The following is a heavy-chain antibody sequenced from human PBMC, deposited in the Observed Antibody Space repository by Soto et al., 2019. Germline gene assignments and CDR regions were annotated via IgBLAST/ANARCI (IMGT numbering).Heavy chain of an antibody. Sequence: EVQVVESGGGLIQPGGSLRLSCEVSGFSVTANYMSCVRQAPGKGLEWVSVIYSGGTTYYVDSVKGRFSISRDTSKNTLYLQMNSLRAEDTAVYYCHGYGYWGQGTLVTVSS. CDR3: HGYGY. CDR1: GFSVTANY. J-gene: IGHJ4*02. V-gene: IGHV3-53*01. CDR2: IYSGGTT. D-gene: IGHD5-12*01.